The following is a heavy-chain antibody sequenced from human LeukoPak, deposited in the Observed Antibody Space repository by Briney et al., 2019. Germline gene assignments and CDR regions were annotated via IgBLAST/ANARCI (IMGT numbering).Heavy chain of an antibody. CDR2: IYYSGST. CDR1: GGSISSYY. Sequence: SETLSLTCTVSGGSISSYYWSWIRQPPGKGLEWIGYIYYSGSTNYNLSLKSRVTISVDTSKNQFSLKLSSVTAADTAVYYCAREDYDFWSGYHNWFDPWGQGTLVTVSS. D-gene: IGHD3-3*01. CDR3: AREDYDFWSGYHNWFDP. V-gene: IGHV4-59*01. J-gene: IGHJ5*02.